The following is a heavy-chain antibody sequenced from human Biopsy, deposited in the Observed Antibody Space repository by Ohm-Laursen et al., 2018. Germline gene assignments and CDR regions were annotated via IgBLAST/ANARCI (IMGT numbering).Heavy chain of an antibody. CDR1: GATFSDYY. D-gene: IGHD4-17*01. J-gene: IGHJ4*02. CDR3: GNEIYGRDY. Sequence: DTLSLTCVVYGATFSDYYWSWIRQPPGKGLEWLGQIDRSGNTNYNPSLKGRLTISANTSKNQFSLKLTSVTAADTAVYFCGNEIYGRDYWGQGALVTVSS. CDR2: IDRSGNT. V-gene: IGHV4-34*08.